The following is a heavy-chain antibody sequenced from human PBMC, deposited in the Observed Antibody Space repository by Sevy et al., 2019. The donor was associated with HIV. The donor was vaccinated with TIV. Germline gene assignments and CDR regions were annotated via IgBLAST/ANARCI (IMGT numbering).Heavy chain of an antibody. Sequence: GGSLRLSCAASGFTVSSNYMSWVRQAPGKGLEWVSVINSGGSTYYADSMKGRFTISRDNSKNTLYLQMNSLRAEDTAVYYCARAGFGYYDSSGYYRYYYYGMDVWGQGTTVTVSS. J-gene: IGHJ6*02. CDR1: GFTVSSNY. CDR2: INSGGST. D-gene: IGHD3-22*01. V-gene: IGHV3-53*01. CDR3: ARAGFGYYDSSGYYRYYYYGMDV.